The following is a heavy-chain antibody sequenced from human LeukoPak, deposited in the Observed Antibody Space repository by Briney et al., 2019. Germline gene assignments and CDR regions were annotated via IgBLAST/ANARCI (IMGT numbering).Heavy chain of an antibody. V-gene: IGHV3-64*01. CDR3: ARDRTNGWYYFDY. CDR1: GFTFSSYA. Sequence: GGSLRLSCAASGFTFSSYAMHWVRQAPGKGLEYGSAISTNGGSTYYANSVKGRFTISRDNSKNTLYLQMGSLRAEDMAVYYCARDRTNGWYYFDYWGQGTLVTVSS. J-gene: IGHJ4*02. D-gene: IGHD6-19*01. CDR2: ISTNGGST.